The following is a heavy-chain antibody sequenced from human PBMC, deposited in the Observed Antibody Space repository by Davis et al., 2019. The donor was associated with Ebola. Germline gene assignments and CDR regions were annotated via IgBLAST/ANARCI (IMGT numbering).Heavy chain of an antibody. CDR3: AKLRGIEATFSQYYYMDV. J-gene: IGHJ6*03. CDR2: IYYSGAT. CDR1: GGSVSSGNYY. D-gene: IGHD5-12*01. V-gene: IGHV4-61*01. Sequence: PSETLSLTCAVSGGSVSSGNYYWSWFRQSPVKGLEWIGYIYYSGATHYNPSLRSRVTILADRSKNQFSLKLSSVTAADTAVYYCAKLRGIEATFSQYYYMDVWGKGTTVTVSS.